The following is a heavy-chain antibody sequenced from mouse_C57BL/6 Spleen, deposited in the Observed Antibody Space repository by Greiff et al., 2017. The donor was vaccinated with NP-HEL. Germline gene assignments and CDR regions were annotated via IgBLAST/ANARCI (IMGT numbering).Heavy chain of an antibody. Sequence: EVQLQQSGPELVKPGASVKISCKASGYTFTDYYMNWVKQSHGKSLEWIGDINPNNGGTSYNQKFKGKATLTVDKSSSTAYMELRSLTSEDSAVYYCAKLWDGYPYYAMDYWGQGTSVTVSS. V-gene: IGHV1-26*01. CDR1: GYTFTDYY. D-gene: IGHD2-3*01. CDR2: INPNNGGT. CDR3: AKLWDGYPYYAMDY. J-gene: IGHJ4*01.